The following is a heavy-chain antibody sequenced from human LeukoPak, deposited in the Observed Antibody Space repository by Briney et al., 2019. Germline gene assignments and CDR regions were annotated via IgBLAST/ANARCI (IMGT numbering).Heavy chain of an antibody. CDR1: GFTFSNYN. J-gene: IGHJ4*02. D-gene: IGHD6-19*01. V-gene: IGHV3-48*04. CDR3: ARAISGWLDY. CDR2: ISSSSSTI. Sequence: PGGSLRLSCAASGFTFSNYNMNWVRQAPGKGLEWVSYISSSSSTIYYADSVKGRFTISRDNAKNSLYLQMNSLRAEDTAVYYCARAISGWLDYWGQGTLVTVSS.